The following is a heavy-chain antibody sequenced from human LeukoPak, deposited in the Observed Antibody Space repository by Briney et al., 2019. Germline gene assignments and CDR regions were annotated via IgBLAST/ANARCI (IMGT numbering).Heavy chain of an antibody. Sequence: GGSLRLSCAASGFTFSYHWMTWVRQAPGKGLEWVANIKNDGAVKNYVDSVKGRFTISRDNAKNSLYLQMNSLRAEDTAVYYCARIWAVPAAMLDYWGQGTLVTVSS. CDR3: ARIWAVPAAMLDY. J-gene: IGHJ4*02. D-gene: IGHD2-2*01. CDR2: IKNDGAVK. CDR1: GFTFSYHW. V-gene: IGHV3-7*01.